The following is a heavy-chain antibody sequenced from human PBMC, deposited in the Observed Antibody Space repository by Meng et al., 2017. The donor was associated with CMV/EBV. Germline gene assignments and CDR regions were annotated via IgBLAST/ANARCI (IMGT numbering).Heavy chain of an antibody. D-gene: IGHD2-2*01. Sequence: SGYTFSSYYMHWVRQAPGQGLEWMGWISPNSGGTNYAQKFQGRVTMSRDTSISTAYMELSRLRSDDTAVYYCAREWVVPAAIDWFDPWGQGTLVTVSS. CDR2: ISPNSGGT. CDR3: AREWVVPAAIDWFDP. CDR1: GYTFSSYY. J-gene: IGHJ5*02. V-gene: IGHV1-2*02.